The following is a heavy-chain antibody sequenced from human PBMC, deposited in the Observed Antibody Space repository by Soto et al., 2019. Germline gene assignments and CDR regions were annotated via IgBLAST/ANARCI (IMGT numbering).Heavy chain of an antibody. D-gene: IGHD3-22*01. CDR1: GFTFGSYA. J-gene: IGHJ4*02. CDR3: ARDPDSSGYYVFDY. CDR2: ISYDRSNK. V-gene: IGHV3-30-3*01. Sequence: PGGSLRLSCAASGFTFGSYAMHWVRQAPGKGLEWVAVISYDRSNKYYADSVKGRFTISRDNSKNTLYLQMNSLRAEDTAVYYCARDPDSSGYYVFDYWGQGTLVTVSS.